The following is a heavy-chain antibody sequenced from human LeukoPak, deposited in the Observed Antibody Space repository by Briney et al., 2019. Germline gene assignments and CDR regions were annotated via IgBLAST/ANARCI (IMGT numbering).Heavy chain of an antibody. CDR1: GFTFSSYA. Sequence: GGSLRLSCAASGFTFSSYAMHWVRRAPGKGLEYVSAISSNGGSTYYANSVKGRFTISRDNSKNTLYLQMGSLRAEDMAVYYCASGGASFDYWGQGTLVTVSS. CDR2: ISSNGGST. CDR3: ASGGASFDY. D-gene: IGHD2-21*01. V-gene: IGHV3-64*01. J-gene: IGHJ4*02.